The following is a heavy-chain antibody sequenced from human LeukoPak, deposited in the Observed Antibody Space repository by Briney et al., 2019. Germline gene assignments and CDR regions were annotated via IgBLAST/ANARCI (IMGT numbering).Heavy chain of an antibody. CDR2: VSPYNGDT. Sequence: ASVKVSCKASGYTFTDYGINWVRQAPGHGVEWMGWVSPYNGDTKYAQKLQGRVTMTRDTSTSTVYMELSSLRSEDTAVYYCARAETEDIDYWGQGTLVTVSS. CDR3: ARAETEDIDY. J-gene: IGHJ4*02. D-gene: IGHD2-15*01. CDR1: GYTFTDYG. V-gene: IGHV1-18*01.